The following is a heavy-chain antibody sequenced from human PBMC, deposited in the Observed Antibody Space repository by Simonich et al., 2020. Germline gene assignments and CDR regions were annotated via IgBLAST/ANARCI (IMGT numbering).Heavy chain of an antibody. J-gene: IGHJ2*01. D-gene: IGHD7-27*01. Sequence: QVQLVQSGAEVKKPGASVKVSCKASGYTFTGYYMHWVRQAPGQGLGWRGWNNPNSSGTNYAKKFQGRVTMTRDTSISTAYMELSRLRSDDTAVYYCARDELGIQHWYFDLWGRGTLVTVSS. CDR3: ARDELGIQHWYFDL. CDR2: NNPNSSGT. V-gene: IGHV1-2*02. CDR1: GYTFTGYY.